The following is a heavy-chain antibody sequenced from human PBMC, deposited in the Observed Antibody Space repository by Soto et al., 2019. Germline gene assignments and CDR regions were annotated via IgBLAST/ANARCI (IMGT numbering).Heavy chain of an antibody. Sequence: QVQLQESGPGLVKPSETLSLTCTVSGGSISSYYWSWIRQPPGKGLEWIGYIYYSGSTNYNPSLKSRVTISVDTSKNQCSLKLSSVTAADTAVYYCARQAYSGSYSRGGFDYWGQGTLVTVSS. CDR2: IYYSGST. J-gene: IGHJ4*02. V-gene: IGHV4-59*08. CDR3: ARQAYSGSYSRGGFDY. D-gene: IGHD1-26*01. CDR1: GGSISSYY.